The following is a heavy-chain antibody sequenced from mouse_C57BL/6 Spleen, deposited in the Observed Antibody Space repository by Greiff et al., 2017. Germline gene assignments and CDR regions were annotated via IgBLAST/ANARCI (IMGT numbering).Heavy chain of an antibody. Sequence: VQLQQSGAELARPGAPGKMSCKASGYTLTSYTMHRGKPRPGQGLEWIGYINPSSGYTKYNQKFKDKATLTADKSSSTAYMQLSSLTSEDSAVYYCARADSNYDLAYWGQGTTLTVSS. V-gene: IGHV1-4*01. J-gene: IGHJ2*01. CDR2: INPSSGYT. CDR3: ARADSNYDLAY. D-gene: IGHD2-5*01. CDR1: GYTLTSYT.